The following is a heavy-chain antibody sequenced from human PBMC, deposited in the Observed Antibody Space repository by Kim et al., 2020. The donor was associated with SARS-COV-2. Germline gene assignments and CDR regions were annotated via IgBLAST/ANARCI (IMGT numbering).Heavy chain of an antibody. Sequence: ASVKVSCKASGYSFTTHYIHWVRQAPGHGLEWLGRITPNSGDTNYAQKFQDRVTMTRDTSISTANMELRRLTSDDTAVYYCARDGNLDYTMDVWGQGTTV. CDR2: ITPNSGDT. V-gene: IGHV1-2*06. J-gene: IGHJ6*02. CDR1: GYSFTTHY. CDR3: ARDGNLDYTMDV.